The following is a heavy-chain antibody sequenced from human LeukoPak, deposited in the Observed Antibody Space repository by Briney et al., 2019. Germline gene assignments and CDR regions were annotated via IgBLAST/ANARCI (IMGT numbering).Heavy chain of an antibody. CDR3: ARGRSDYDSSGYYYPDFDY. CDR1: GGSISSGGYY. D-gene: IGHD3-22*01. J-gene: IGHJ4*02. V-gene: IGHV4-31*03. CDR2: IYYSGST. Sequence: SETLSLTCTVSGGSISSGGYYWSWIRQHPGKGLEWIGYIYYSGSTYYNPSLKSRVTISVDTSKNQFSLKLSSVTAADTAVYYCARGRSDYDSSGYYYPDFDYWGQGTLVTVSS.